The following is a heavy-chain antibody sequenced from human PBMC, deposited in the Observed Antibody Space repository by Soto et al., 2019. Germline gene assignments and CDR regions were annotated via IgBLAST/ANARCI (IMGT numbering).Heavy chain of an antibody. V-gene: IGHV1-69*01. Sequence: QVQLVQSGAEVKKPGSSVKVSCKASGGTFSSYAISWVRQAPGQGLEWMGGIIPIFGTANYAQKFQGRVTITADESTSTAYMELSSLRSVDTAVYYCARDRRDCSGGCCYSKPSLYNWFDPWGQGTLVTVSS. CDR2: IIPIFGTA. CDR3: ARDRRDCSGGCCYSKPSLYNWFDP. J-gene: IGHJ5*02. CDR1: GGTFSSYA. D-gene: IGHD2-15*01.